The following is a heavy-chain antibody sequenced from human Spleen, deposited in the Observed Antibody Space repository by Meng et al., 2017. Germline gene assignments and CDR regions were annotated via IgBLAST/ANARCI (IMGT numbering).Heavy chain of an antibody. Sequence: QVQLPPLGAGLLKPSEPLSLTCAVYGGSFSGYYWSWIRQPPGKGLEWIGEINHSGSTNYNPSLKSRVTISVDTSKNQFSLKLSSVTAADTAVYYCARGGMSPTVMSDYWGQGTLVTVSS. CDR2: INHSGST. V-gene: IGHV4-34*01. CDR1: GGSFSGYY. D-gene: IGHD4-11*01. J-gene: IGHJ4*02. CDR3: ARGGMSPTVMSDY.